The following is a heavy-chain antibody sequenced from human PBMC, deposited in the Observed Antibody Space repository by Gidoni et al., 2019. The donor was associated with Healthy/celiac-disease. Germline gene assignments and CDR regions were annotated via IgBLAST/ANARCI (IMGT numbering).Heavy chain of an antibody. CDR3: AKGGQWLVRVGYFQH. CDR1: GFTFSSYA. Sequence: EVQLVESGGGLVQPGGSLRLACAASGFTFSSYAMSWVRQAPGKGLEWVSAISVSGGSTYYADSVKGRFTISRDNSKNTLYLQMNSLRAEDTAVYYCAKGGQWLVRVGYFQHWGQGTLVTVSS. CDR2: ISVSGGST. V-gene: IGHV3-23*04. D-gene: IGHD6-19*01. J-gene: IGHJ1*01.